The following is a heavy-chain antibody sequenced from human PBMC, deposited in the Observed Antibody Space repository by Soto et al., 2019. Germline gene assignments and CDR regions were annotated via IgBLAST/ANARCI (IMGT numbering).Heavy chain of an antibody. CDR2: IYYSGST. D-gene: IGHD3-3*01. Sequence: PSETLSLTCTVSGGSISSYYWSWIRQPPGKGLEWIGYIYYSGSTNYNPSLKSRVTISVDTSKNQFSLKLSSVTAADTAVYYCARHPPRSSDLRFLEWFEPAFDYWGQGTLVTVSS. V-gene: IGHV4-59*08. J-gene: IGHJ4*02. CDR1: GGSISSYY. CDR3: ARHPPRSSDLRFLEWFEPAFDY.